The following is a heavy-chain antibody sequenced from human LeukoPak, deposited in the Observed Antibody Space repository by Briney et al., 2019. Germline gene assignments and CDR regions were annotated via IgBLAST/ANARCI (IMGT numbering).Heavy chain of an antibody. J-gene: IGHJ1*01. Sequence: HWASVKVFCKASAFTFTGYYMHWVRQAPGQGLEWIGWIYPNSGGTNYAQKFQGRVTMTRDTSISTAYMELSRLRSDDTAIYYCARDSRYSGSFYDENEYFQHWGQGTLVTVSS. D-gene: IGHD1-26*01. CDR2: IYPNSGGT. CDR1: AFTFTGYY. CDR3: ARDSRYSGSFYDENEYFQH. V-gene: IGHV1-2*02.